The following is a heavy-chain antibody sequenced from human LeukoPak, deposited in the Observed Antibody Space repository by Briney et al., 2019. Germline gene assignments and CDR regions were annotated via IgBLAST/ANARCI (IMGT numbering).Heavy chain of an antibody. Sequence: GGSLRLSYAPSGFTFSSYAMSWVRQAPGKGLEWVAVISGGGSGTYYADSVRGRFTISRDNSKNTVYLQMNSLRAEDTAIYYCAKVVGSSGYFSRDAFDIWGQGTMVTVSS. CDR3: AKVVGSSGYFSRDAFDI. D-gene: IGHD3-22*01. CDR1: GFTFSSYA. V-gene: IGHV3-23*01. CDR2: ISGGGSGT. J-gene: IGHJ3*02.